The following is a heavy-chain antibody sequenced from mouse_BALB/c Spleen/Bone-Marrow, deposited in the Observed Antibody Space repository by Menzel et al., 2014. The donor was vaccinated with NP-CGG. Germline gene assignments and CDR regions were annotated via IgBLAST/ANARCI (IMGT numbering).Heavy chain of an antibody. Sequence: EVKLVESGGGLVQPGGSLRLSCATSGFTFTDYYMSWVRQPPGKALEWLGFIRNKANGYTTEYSASVKGRFTISRDNSQSILYLQMNTLRAEDSATYYCARDDYYAMDYWGQAASATVSS. V-gene: IGHV7-3*02. CDR2: IRNKANGYTT. J-gene: IGHJ4*01. CDR3: ARDDYYAMDY. CDR1: GFTFTDYY.